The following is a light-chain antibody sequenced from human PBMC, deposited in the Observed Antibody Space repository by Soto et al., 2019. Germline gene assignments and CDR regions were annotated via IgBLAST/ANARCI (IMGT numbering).Light chain of an antibody. V-gene: IGLV1-47*01. CDR2: RNN. J-gene: IGLJ2*01. Sequence: QSVLTQPPSASGTPGQRVTISCSGSSSNIGSNYVYWYQQLPGTAPKLLIYRNNQRPSGVPDRFSGSKSGTSASLAISGLRSEDEADYYCAAWDDSLSGHVSVGGTKLTVL. CDR3: AAWDDSLSGHV. CDR1: SSNIGSNY.